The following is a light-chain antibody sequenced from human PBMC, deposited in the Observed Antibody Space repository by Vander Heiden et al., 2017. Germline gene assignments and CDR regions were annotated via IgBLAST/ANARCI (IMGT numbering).Light chain of an antibody. CDR1: RSDVDTSEY. CDR2: YVN. CDR3: CSYADTAV. V-gene: IGLV2-11*01. Sequence: QSALTQPRSVSGSPGQSVTISCTGIRSDVDTSEYVSWYQQHPGKAPKLMINYVNKRPSGIPDRFSGSKSGNTASLTISGLRPEDEADYYCCSYADTAVFGPGTKVTVL. J-gene: IGLJ1*01.